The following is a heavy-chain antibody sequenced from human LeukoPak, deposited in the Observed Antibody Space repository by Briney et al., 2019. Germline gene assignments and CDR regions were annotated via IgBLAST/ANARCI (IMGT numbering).Heavy chain of an antibody. CDR2: IYYSGST. D-gene: IGHD6-19*01. J-gene: IGHJ4*02. CDR3: ARGQGLYSSGWYDY. CDR1: GGSISSSSYY. V-gene: IGHV4-39*07. Sequence: PSETLSLTCTVSGGSISSSSYYWGWIRQPPGKGLEWIGSIYYSGSTYYNPSLKSRVTISVDTSKNQFSLKLSSVTAADTAVYYCARGQGLYSSGWYDYWGQGTLVTVSS.